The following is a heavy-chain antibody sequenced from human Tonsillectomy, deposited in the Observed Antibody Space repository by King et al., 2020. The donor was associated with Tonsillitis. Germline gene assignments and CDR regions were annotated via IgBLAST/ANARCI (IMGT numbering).Heavy chain of an antibody. V-gene: IGHV3-33*08. D-gene: IGHD3-10*01. CDR1: GFTFSNYG. CDR3: ARDLGSGTYQSYFDF. J-gene: IGHJ4*02. CDR2: IWYDGSNK. Sequence: LVESGGGVVQPGRSLRLSCAASGFTFSNYGMNWVRQAPGKGLEWVAVIWYDGSNKYYADFVKGRFTISRDNSKNTLYLQMNSLRAEDTAVYYCARDLGSGTYQSYFDFWGQGTLVTVSS.